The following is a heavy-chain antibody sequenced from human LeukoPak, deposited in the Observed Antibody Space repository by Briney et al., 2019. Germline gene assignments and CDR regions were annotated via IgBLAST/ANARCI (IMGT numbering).Heavy chain of an antibody. Sequence: GGSLRLSCAASGFAFRSYVVNWVRQAPGKGLEWVSSISTSGSVVNYADSVKGRFTVSRDNAKSSLYLEMNSLTAEDTAVYYCARRTAAGPFDYWGQGTLVTVSS. J-gene: IGHJ4*02. CDR2: ISTSGSVV. CDR3: ARRTAAGPFDY. V-gene: IGHV3-21*01. CDR1: GFAFRSYV. D-gene: IGHD6-13*01.